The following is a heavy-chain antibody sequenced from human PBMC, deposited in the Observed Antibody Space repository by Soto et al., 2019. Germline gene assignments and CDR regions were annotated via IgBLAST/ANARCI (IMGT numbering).Heavy chain of an antibody. V-gene: IGHV1-18*01. Sequence: QVQLVQSGAEVKKPGASVKVSCKASGYTFTSYGISWVRQAPGQGLEWMGWISAYNGNTNYAQKLQGRVTMTTDTPXXTXYXXLRSLRSDDTAVYYCARDFNQGWFGDPMVGNWFDPWGQGTLVTVSS. J-gene: IGHJ5*02. CDR2: ISAYNGNT. CDR3: ARDFNQGWFGDPMVGNWFDP. CDR1: GYTFTSYG. D-gene: IGHD3-10*01.